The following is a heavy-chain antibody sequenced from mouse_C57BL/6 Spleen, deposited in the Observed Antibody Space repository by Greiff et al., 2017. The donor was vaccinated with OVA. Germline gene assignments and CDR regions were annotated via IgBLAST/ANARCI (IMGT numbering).Heavy chain of an antibody. CDR1: GYAFSSSW. Sequence: QVQLQQSGPELVKPGASVKISCKASGYAFSSSWMNWVKQRPGKGLEWIGRIYPGDGDTNYNGKFKGKATLTADKSSSTAYMQLSSLTSEDSAVYFCARGDYGHWYFDVWGTGTTVTVSS. D-gene: IGHD1-1*02. J-gene: IGHJ1*03. CDR2: IYPGDGDT. CDR3: ARGDYGHWYFDV. V-gene: IGHV1-82*01.